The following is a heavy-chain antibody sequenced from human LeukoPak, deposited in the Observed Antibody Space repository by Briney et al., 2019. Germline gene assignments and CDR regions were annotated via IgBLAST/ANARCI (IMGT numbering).Heavy chain of an antibody. V-gene: IGHV4-34*09. CDR2: INHSGST. CDR1: GGSFSGYY. CDR3: ARDRRGSYFDY. D-gene: IGHD5-12*01. Sequence: PSETLSLTCAVYGGSFSGYYWSWIRQPPGKGLEWIGEINHSGSTNYNPSLKSRVTISVDTSKNQFSLKLSSVTAADTAVYYCARDRRGSYFDYWGQGTLVTVSS. J-gene: IGHJ4*02.